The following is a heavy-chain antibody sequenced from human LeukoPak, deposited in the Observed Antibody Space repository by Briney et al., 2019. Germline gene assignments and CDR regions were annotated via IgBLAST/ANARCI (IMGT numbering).Heavy chain of an antibody. CDR3: ARVLWSGSSTSCYLFDP. D-gene: IGHD2-2*01. CDR1: GGSISSGGYY. CDR2: IYYSGST. Sequence: PSETLSLTCTVSGGSISSGGYYWSWIRQHPGKGLEWIGYIYYSGSTYYNPSLKSRVTISVDTSKNQFSPKLSSVAAADTAVYYCARVLWSGSSTSCYLFDPWGQGTLVTVPS. J-gene: IGHJ5*02. V-gene: IGHV4-31*03.